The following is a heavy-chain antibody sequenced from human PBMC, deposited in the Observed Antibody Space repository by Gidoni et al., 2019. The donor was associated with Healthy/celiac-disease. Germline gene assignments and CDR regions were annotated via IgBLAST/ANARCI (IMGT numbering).Heavy chain of an antibody. CDR2: IIPIFGTA. Sequence: QVQLVQSGTEVKKPGSSVKVSCKASAGPFSSYAISWLQQAPGQGLECMGGIIPIFGTANYAQKFQGRVTITADESTSTAYMELSSLRSEDTAVYYCARDSGGGQQLHPQSYYYYGMDVWGQGTTVTVSS. CDR3: ARDSGGGQQLHPQSYYYYGMDV. V-gene: IGHV1-69*01. CDR1: AGPFSSYA. D-gene: IGHD6-13*01. J-gene: IGHJ6*02.